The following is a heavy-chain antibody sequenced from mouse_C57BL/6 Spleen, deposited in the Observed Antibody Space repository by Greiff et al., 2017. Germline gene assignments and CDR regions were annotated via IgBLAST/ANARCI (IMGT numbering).Heavy chain of an antibody. CDR3: ARGGYGNFKDFDY. Sequence: VQLQQSGAELVKPGASVKLSCKASGYTFTSYWMHWVKQRPGQGLEWIGMIHPNSGSTNYNEKFKSKATLTVDKSSSTAYMQLSSLTSEDSAVYYCARGGYGNFKDFDYWGQGTTLTVSS. V-gene: IGHV1-64*01. CDR2: IHPNSGST. D-gene: IGHD2-10*02. CDR1: GYTFTSYW. J-gene: IGHJ2*01.